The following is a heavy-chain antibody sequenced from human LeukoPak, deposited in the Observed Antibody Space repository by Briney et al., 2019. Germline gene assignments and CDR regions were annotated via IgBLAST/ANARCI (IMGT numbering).Heavy chain of an antibody. J-gene: IGHJ6*02. CDR1: GGALSSGGYY. CDR2: ISSSSSTI. V-gene: IGHV3-48*04. Sequence: LSLTCTVSGGALSSGGYYWTWVRQAPGKGLEWVSYISSSSSTIYYADSVKGRFTISRDNAKNSLYLQMNSLRAEDTAVYYCARNLYHGSGSYRRVYYYGMDVWGQGTTVTVSS. D-gene: IGHD3-10*01. CDR3: ARNLYHGSGSYRRVYYYGMDV.